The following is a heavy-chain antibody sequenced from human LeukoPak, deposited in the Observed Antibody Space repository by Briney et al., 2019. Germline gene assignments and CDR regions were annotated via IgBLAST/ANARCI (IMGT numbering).Heavy chain of an antibody. CDR3: ASYDFWSGYSWFY. V-gene: IGHV5-51*01. CDR2: IYPGDSDT. J-gene: IGHJ4*02. Sequence: GESLKISCQGSGYSFTSYWIGWVRQMPGKGLEWMGIIYPGDSDTRYSPSFQGQVTISADKSISTAYLQWSSLKASDTAMYYCASYDFWSGYSWFYWGQGTLVTVSS. D-gene: IGHD3-3*01. CDR1: GYSFTSYW.